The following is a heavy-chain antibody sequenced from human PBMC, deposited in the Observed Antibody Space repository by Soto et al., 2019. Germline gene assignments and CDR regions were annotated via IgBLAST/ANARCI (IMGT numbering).Heavy chain of an antibody. D-gene: IGHD3-16*02. CDR3: ARVMITFGGVIVLNWFDP. Sequence: GASVKVSCKASGGTFSSYAISWVRQAPGQGLEWMGGIIPIFGTANYAQKFQGRVTITADESTSTAYMELSSLRSEDTAVYYCARVMITFGGVIVLNWFDPWGQGTLVT. CDR2: IIPIFGTA. CDR1: GGTFSSYA. J-gene: IGHJ5*02. V-gene: IGHV1-69*13.